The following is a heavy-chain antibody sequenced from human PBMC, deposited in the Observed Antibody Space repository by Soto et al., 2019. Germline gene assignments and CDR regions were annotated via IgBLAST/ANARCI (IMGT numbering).Heavy chain of an antibody. CDR1: GDSMTKYY. D-gene: IGHD1-26*01. J-gene: IGHJ4*02. Sequence: QVQLQESGPGLVKPSETLSFTCTVSGDSMTKYYWSWIRQPAGKGLEWIGRIYTSGSTNYNPSLKSRVTMSIDTSNNHFSLKLKSVTAADTAVYYCARTVGAAYYFDFWGQGALVTVSS. CDR3: ARTVGAAYYFDF. V-gene: IGHV4-4*07. CDR2: IYTSGST.